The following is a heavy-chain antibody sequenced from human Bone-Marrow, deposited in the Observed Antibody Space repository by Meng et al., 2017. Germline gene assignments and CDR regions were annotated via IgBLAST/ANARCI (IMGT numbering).Heavy chain of an antibody. J-gene: IGHJ4*02. Sequence: SETLSLTCTVSGYSISSGYYWGWIRQPPGKGLEWIGSTYHSGSTYYNPSLKSRVTISVDTSKNQFSLKLSSVTAADTAVYYCASSIAVAGNDQYYFDYWGQGTLVTVSS. D-gene: IGHD6-19*01. CDR2: TYHSGST. V-gene: IGHV4-38-2*02. CDR1: GYSISSGYY. CDR3: ASSIAVAGNDQYYFDY.